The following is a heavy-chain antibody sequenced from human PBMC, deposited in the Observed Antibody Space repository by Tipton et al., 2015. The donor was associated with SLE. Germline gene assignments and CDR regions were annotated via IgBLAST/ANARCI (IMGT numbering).Heavy chain of an antibody. CDR1: GFTFSSYA. CDR3: ARDGGLSGAFDI. D-gene: IGHD4/OR15-4a*01. Sequence: SLRLSCAASGFTFSSYAMHWVRQAPSKGLEWVAVISYDGSNKYYADSVKGRFTISRDNSKNTLYLQMNSLRAEDTAVYYCARDGGLSGAFDIWGRGTMVTVSS. V-gene: IGHV3-30*04. CDR2: ISYDGSNK. J-gene: IGHJ3*02.